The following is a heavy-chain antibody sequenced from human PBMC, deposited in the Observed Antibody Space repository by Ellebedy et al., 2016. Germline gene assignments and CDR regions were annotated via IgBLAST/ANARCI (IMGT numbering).Heavy chain of an antibody. CDR1: GFSVSSNY. V-gene: IGHV3-66*01. Sequence: GESLKISCVVSGFSVSSNYLSWVRQAPGKGLEWVSVIYAGGTIYYADSVKGRFTISTDNSKNTLYLQMNRLRAEDTAVYYCARAEIQLFDYWGQGAPVTVSS. CDR2: IYAGGTI. J-gene: IGHJ4*02. D-gene: IGHD5-24*01. CDR3: ARAEIQLFDY.